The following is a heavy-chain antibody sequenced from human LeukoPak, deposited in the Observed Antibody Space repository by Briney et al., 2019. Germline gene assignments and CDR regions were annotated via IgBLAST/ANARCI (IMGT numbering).Heavy chain of an antibody. CDR3: ARVRDGYNYLNYYYYYMDV. Sequence: PSETLSLTCTVSGGSISSSSYYWDWIRQPPGKGLEWIGSIYYSGSTYYNPSLKSRVTISVDTSKNQFSLKLSSVTAADTAVYYCARVRDGYNYLNYYYYYMDVWGKGTTVTVSS. CDR2: IYYSGST. CDR1: GGSISSSSYY. J-gene: IGHJ6*03. D-gene: IGHD5-24*01. V-gene: IGHV4-39*07.